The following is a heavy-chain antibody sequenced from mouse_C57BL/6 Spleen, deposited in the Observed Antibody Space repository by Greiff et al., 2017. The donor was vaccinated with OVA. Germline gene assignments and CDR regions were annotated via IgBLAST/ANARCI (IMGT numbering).Heavy chain of an antibody. CDR3: ARGTTVVAPSYWYFDV. CDR1: GYTFTGYW. D-gene: IGHD1-1*01. CDR2: ILPGSGST. J-gene: IGHJ1*03. V-gene: IGHV1-9*01. Sequence: VQLQQSGAELMKPGASVKLSCKATGYTFTGYWIEWVKQRPGHGLEWIGEILPGSGSTNYNEKFKGKATFTADTSSNTAYMQLSSLTTEDSAIYYCARGTTVVAPSYWYFDVWGTGTTVTVSS.